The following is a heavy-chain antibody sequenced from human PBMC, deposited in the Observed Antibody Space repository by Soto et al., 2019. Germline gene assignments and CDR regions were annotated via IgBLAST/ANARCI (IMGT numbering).Heavy chain of an antibody. V-gene: IGHV1-8*01. CDR3: AKVSRKGSAIDFDY. CDR2: LNPNNGDT. CDR1: GYTFSNYD. Sequence: QVQLVQSGDELKKPGASVKVSCKASGYTFSNYDMNWVRQATGQGPEWIGWLNPNNGDTGYAQKFQCRVTLTKDISTTTAYMDLTRLRSEDTAIYYCAKVSRKGSAIDFDYWGQGTLITVSS. D-gene: IGHD3-10*01. J-gene: IGHJ4*02.